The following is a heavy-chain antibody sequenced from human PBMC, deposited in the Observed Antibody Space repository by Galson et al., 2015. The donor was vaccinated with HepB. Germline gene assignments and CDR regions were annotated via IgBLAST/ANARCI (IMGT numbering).Heavy chain of an antibody. D-gene: IGHD2-2*01. CDR3: ARHEGYCSSTSCYHWFDP. J-gene: IGHJ5*02. CDR2: IYPGDSDT. CDR1: GYSFTSYW. Sequence: QSGAEVKKPGESLKISCKGSGYSFTSYWIGWVRQMPGKGLEWMGIIYPGDSDTRYSPSFQGQVTISADKSISTAYLQWSSLKASDTAMYYCARHEGYCSSTSCYHWFDPWGQGPWSPSPQ. V-gene: IGHV5-51*01.